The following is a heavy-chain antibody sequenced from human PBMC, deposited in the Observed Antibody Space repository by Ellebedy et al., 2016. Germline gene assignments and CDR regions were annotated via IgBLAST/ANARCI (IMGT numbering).Heavy chain of an antibody. Sequence: GESLKISCKGSGYSFTSYWIGWVRQMPGKGLEWMGITYPGDSDTRYSPSFQGQVTISADKSISTAYLQWSSLKASDTAMYYCARESSSGWRGGTWYYYGMDVWGQGTTVTVSS. CDR2: TYPGDSDT. V-gene: IGHV5-51*01. J-gene: IGHJ6*02. CDR3: ARESSSGWRGGTWYYYGMDV. D-gene: IGHD6-25*01. CDR1: GYSFTSYW.